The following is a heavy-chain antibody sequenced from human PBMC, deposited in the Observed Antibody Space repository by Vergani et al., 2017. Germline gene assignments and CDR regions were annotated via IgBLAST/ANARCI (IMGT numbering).Heavy chain of an antibody. D-gene: IGHD3-3*01. CDR2: INHSGST. Sequence: QVQLQQWGAGLLKPSETLSLTCAVYGGSFSGYYWSWIRQPPGKGLEWIGEINHSGSTKYNPSLKSLVTISVDTSKKQFSLKLSSVTAADTAVYYCARGHYDFWSGYHSYYFDYWGQGTLVTVSS. V-gene: IGHV4-34*01. CDR1: GGSFSGYY. CDR3: ARGHYDFWSGYHSYYFDY. J-gene: IGHJ4*02.